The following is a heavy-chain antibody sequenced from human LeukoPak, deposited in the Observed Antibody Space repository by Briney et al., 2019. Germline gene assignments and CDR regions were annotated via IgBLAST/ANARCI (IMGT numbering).Heavy chain of an antibody. D-gene: IGHD3-9*01. Sequence: PGASLRLSCADSGFTLSSYAMSWVRPAHGEGLEWVSAISGSGGSTYYADSVEGRFTISRDNSKNTLYLQMNSLRAEDTAVYYCAKVYDILTGYYLSEYWGQGARVTVSS. J-gene: IGHJ4*02. CDR2: ISGSGGST. V-gene: IGHV3-23*01. CDR3: AKVYDILTGYYLSEY. CDR1: GFTLSSYA.